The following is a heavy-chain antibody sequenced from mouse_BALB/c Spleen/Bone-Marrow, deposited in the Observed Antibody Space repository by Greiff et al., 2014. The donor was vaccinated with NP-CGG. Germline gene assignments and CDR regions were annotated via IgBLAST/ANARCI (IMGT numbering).Heavy chain of an antibody. J-gene: IGHJ2*01. V-gene: IGHV1-80*01. Sequence: QVQLQQSGAELVRPGSSVTISCKASGYPLSSYWMNWVKQRPGQGLEWIGQIYPGDGETNYNGKFKGNATLTADKSSSTAYMQLISLTSEDSAVYCCARKYGDYWGQGTTLTVSS. CDR2: IYPGDGET. D-gene: IGHD2-10*02. CDR1: GYPLSSYW. CDR3: ARKYGDY.